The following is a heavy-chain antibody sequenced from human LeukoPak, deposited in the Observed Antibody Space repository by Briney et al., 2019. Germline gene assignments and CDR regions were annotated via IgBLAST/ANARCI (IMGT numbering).Heavy chain of an antibody. Sequence: SGTLSLTCAVSGGSISSGGYYWSWIRQHPGKGLEWIGYIYYSGSTYYNPSLKSRVTISVDTSKNQFSLKLSSVTAADTAVYYCARAERMGELSLSGKVMGFDYWGQGTLVTVSS. CDR3: ARAERMGELSLSGKVMGFDY. V-gene: IGHV4-31*11. CDR2: IYYSGST. D-gene: IGHD3-16*02. J-gene: IGHJ4*02. CDR1: GGSISSGGYY.